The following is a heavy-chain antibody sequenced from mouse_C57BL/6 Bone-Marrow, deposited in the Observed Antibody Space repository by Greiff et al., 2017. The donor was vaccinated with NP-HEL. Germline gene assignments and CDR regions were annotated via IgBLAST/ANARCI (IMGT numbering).Heavy chain of an antibody. CDR3: TTYDYVGAWFAY. J-gene: IGHJ3*01. CDR2: IDPEDGDT. D-gene: IGHD1-1*01. V-gene: IGHV14-1*01. Sequence: EVQLQQSGAELVRPGASVKLSCTASGFNIKDYYMHWVKQRPEQGLEWIGRIDPEDGDTEYAPKFQGKATMTADTSSNTAYLQLSSLTSEDTAVYYCTTYDYVGAWFAYWGQGTLVTVSA. CDR1: GFNIKDYY.